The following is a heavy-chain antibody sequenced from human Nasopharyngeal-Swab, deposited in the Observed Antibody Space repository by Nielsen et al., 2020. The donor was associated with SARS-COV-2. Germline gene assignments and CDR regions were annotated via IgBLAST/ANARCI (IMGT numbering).Heavy chain of an antibody. CDR2: ITSSSSTI. J-gene: IGHJ6*02. Sequence: LSLTCAASGFTFSDYYMSWIRQAPGKGLEWVSYITSSSSTIYYADSVKGRFTISRDNAKNSLYLQMNSLRDEDTAVYYCARDVMVRGVIAHYYHYGMDVWGQGTTVTVSS. D-gene: IGHD3-10*01. V-gene: IGHV3-11*01. CDR1: GFTFSDYY. CDR3: ARDVMVRGVIAHYYHYGMDV.